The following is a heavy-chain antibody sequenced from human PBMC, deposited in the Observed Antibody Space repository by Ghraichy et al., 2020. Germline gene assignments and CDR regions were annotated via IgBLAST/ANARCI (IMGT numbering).Heavy chain of an antibody. CDR1: GYSNSSGYS. CDR2: IYHSGNT. Sequence: SETLSLTCTVSGYSNSSGYSWGCIRQPPGKGLEWIGNIYHSGNTYYNPSLKSRVTISVDTSKNQFSLRLSSVTAADTAVYYCATVPGISAPGTLRFDYWGQGTLLTVSP. V-gene: IGHV4-38-2*02. D-gene: IGHD6-13*01. J-gene: IGHJ4*02. CDR3: ATVPGISAPGTLRFDY.